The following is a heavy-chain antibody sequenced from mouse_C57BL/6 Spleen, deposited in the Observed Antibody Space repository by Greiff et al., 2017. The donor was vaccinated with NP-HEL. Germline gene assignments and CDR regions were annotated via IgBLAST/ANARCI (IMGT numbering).Heavy chain of an antibody. CDR2: ISSGGSYT. CDR3: ARPFYDYDDAGYFDY. CDR1: GFTFSSYG. V-gene: IGHV5-6*01. Sequence: VQLKESGGDLVKPGGSLKLSCAASGFTFSSYGMSWVRQTPDKRLEWVATISSGGSYTYYPDSVKGRFTISRDNAKNTLYLQMSSLKSEDTAMYYCARPFYDYDDAGYFDYWGQGTTLTVSS. J-gene: IGHJ2*01. D-gene: IGHD2-4*01.